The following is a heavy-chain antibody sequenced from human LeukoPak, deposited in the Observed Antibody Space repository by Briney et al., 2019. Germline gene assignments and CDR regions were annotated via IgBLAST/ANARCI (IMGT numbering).Heavy chain of an antibody. J-gene: IGHJ4*02. CDR2: ISSGAGTSI. V-gene: IGHV3-11*01. D-gene: IGHD6-19*01. Sequence: PGGSLRLSCAASGFSFSTYYMGWIRQAPGKGLERVSYISSGAGTSIYYADSVRGRFFISRDNDKNSLYLQMNSLGAEDTAIYYCYASAVVASDYWGQGTLVTVSS. CDR1: GFSFSTYY. CDR3: YASAVVASDY.